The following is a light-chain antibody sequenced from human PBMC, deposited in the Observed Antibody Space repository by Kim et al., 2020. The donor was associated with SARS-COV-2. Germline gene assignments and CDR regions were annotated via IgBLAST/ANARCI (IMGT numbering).Light chain of an antibody. CDR1: KLGNKY. J-gene: IGLJ3*02. Sequence: SYELTQPPSVSVSPGLTASISCTGDKLGNKYVSWYQQKSGQSPILVIYKDDNRPSGIPERFSGFTSGDTATLTISGTQPMDEADYYCQTWDYKSAVFGGG. CDR3: QTWDYKSAV. CDR2: KDD. V-gene: IGLV3-1*01.